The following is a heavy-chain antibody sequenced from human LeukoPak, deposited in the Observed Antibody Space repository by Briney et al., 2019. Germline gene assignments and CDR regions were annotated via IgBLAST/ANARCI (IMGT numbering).Heavy chain of an antibody. J-gene: IGHJ4*02. CDR3: ARAEGSGSSLDY. D-gene: IGHD3-10*01. CDR1: GFPFRSYS. CDR2: ISSSSTHI. V-gene: IGHV3-21*01. Sequence: NPGGSLRLSCAASGFPFRSYSMNWVRQAPGKGLEWVSSISSSSTHIYYADSVKGRLTISRDNAKNSLYLQMNSLRVEDTAVYYCARAEGSGSSLDYWGQGTLVTVSS.